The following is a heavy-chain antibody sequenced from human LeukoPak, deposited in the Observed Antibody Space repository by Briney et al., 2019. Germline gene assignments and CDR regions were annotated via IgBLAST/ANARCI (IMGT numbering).Heavy chain of an antibody. CDR1: GGSFSGYY. J-gene: IGHJ5*02. CDR2: INHSGST. Sequence: KPSETLSLTCAVYGGSFSGYYWSWIRQPPGKGLEWIGEINHSGSTNYNPSLKSRVTISVDTSENQFSLKLSSVTAADTAVYYCARGCRYYDFWSGYYDWFDPWGQGTLVTVSS. CDR3: ARGCRYYDFWSGYYDWFDP. V-gene: IGHV4-34*01. D-gene: IGHD3-3*01.